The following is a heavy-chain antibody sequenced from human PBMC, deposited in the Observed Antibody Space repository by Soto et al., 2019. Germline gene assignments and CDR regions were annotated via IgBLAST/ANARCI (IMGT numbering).Heavy chain of an antibody. J-gene: IGHJ5*02. D-gene: IGHD6-13*01. CDR3: ERSRIAAADMANWFDP. V-gene: IGHV1-69*01. CDR1: GATFSSYA. Sequence: QVQLVQSGAEVKKPGSSVNVSCKASGATFSSYAISWVRQAPGQGLEWLGGIIPIFATSNYAQKFQGRVTITANESRSTACMELRNLRSADTGVYDCERSRIAAADMANWFDPWGQGSLVTVSS. CDR2: IIPIFATS.